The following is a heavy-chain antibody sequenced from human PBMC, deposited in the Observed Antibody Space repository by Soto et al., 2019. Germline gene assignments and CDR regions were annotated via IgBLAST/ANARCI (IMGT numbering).Heavy chain of an antibody. J-gene: IGHJ6*03. CDR3: ARLYGGTSRLEGHYYYYMDV. CDR2: MNPNSGNT. D-gene: IGHD2-2*01. Sequence: ASVKVSCKASVYTFTSYDINWVRQATGQGLEWMGWMNPNSGNTGYAQKFQGRVTMTRNTSISTAYMELSSLRSEDTAVYYCARLYGGTSRLEGHYYYYMDVWGKGTTVTVSS. CDR1: VYTFTSYD. V-gene: IGHV1-8*01.